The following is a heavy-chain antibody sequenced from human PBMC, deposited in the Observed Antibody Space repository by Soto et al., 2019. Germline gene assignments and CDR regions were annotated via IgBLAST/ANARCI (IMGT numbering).Heavy chain of an antibody. J-gene: IGHJ3*02. CDR3: AKDTNGNYAGGFDM. V-gene: IGHV3-23*01. CDR1: ELTFRPFA. Sequence: GGSKRHSNVGSELTFRPFAMSWIRQKQGKGLEWVSGISSSGDSTYYADSVKGRFTISRDNSKNLLTLQMSSLRVDDTALYYCAKDTNGNYAGGFDMRGHGTMVTVSS. D-gene: IGHD1-7*01. CDR2: ISSSGDST.